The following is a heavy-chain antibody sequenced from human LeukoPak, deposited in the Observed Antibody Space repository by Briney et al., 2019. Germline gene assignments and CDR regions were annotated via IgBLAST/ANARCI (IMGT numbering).Heavy chain of an antibody. V-gene: IGHV3-33*08. CDR2: VWYDGSNK. D-gene: IGHD3-10*01. Sequence: GGSLRLSCAPSGFTFSNYAMSWVRQAPGKGLEWVAVVWYDGSNKYYADSVKGRFTISRENSKNTLYLQMNSLRAEDTAVYYCARDYYGSGTYQDYWGQGTLVTVSS. CDR3: ARDYYGSGTYQDY. CDR1: GFTFSNYA. J-gene: IGHJ4*02.